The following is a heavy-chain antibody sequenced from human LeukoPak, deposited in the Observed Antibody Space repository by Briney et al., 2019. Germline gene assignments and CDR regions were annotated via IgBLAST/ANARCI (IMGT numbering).Heavy chain of an antibody. V-gene: IGHV4-59*01. J-gene: IGHJ4*02. CDR3: ARGSTPDDSGWEPSFDY. CDR1: GGSISSYY. D-gene: IGHD6-19*01. CDR2: IYYSGST. Sequence: SETLSLTCTVSGGSISSYYWSWIRQPSGKGLEWIGHIYYSGSTNYNPSLKSRVTISVDTSKNQFSLKLRSVTAADTAVYYCARGSTPDDSGWEPSFDYWGQGTLVTVSS.